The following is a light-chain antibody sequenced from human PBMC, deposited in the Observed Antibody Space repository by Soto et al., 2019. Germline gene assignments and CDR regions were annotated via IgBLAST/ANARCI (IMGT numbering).Light chain of an antibody. CDR1: QSVSSSY. CDR2: GAS. J-gene: IGKJ1*01. Sequence: EIVLTQSPGTLSLSPGERATRSCRASQSVSSSYLAWYQHKPGQAPRLLIYGASSRAAGIPDRFSGSGSGTNFTLTISRLEPEDFAVYYCQQYGSSPLWTFGQGTKVEIK. CDR3: QQYGSSPLWT. V-gene: IGKV3-20*01.